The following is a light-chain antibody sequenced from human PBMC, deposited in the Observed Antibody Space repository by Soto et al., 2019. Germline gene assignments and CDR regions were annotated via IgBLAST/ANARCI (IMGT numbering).Light chain of an antibody. CDR3: HQVSGYRLT. CDR1: HGINSH. CDR2: AAS. J-gene: IGKJ4*01. Sequence: DIQVTQSPSFLSASVVERVTITCRPSHGINSHLPWFQQGTGNPPQILLYAASTLQSAVPPRFSGSASGTAFTTTISSLQPEDFVTYYCHQVSGYRLTFGGGTKVDIK. V-gene: IGKV1-9*01.